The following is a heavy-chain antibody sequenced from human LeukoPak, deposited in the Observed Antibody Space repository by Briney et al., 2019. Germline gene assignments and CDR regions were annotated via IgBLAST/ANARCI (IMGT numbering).Heavy chain of an antibody. J-gene: IGHJ4*02. CDR1: GGSISISTYY. D-gene: IGHD2-21*02. CDR3: ARHLGLTARPFDY. CDR2: IYYGGST. V-gene: IGHV4-39*01. Sequence: PSETLSLTCSVSGGSISISTYYWGWVRQPPGRGLEWIGSIYYGGSTYYNPSVKSRVTISVDTSKNQIFLQLDSVTAADTAVYFCARHLGLTARPFDYWGQGTLITVSS.